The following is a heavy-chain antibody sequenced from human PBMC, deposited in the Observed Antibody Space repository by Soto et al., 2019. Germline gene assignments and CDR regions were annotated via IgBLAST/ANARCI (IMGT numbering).Heavy chain of an antibody. CDR1: GYTFTSHA. CDR3: ARDGIAAAGTSWFDP. CDR2: INAGNGNT. D-gene: IGHD6-13*01. Sequence: QVQLVQSGAEEKKPGASVKVSCKASGYTFTSHAMHWVRQAPGQRLEWMGWINAGNGNTKYSQKFQGRVTIITDTSASTGYMELSSLRSEDTAVYYCARDGIAAAGTSWFDPWGQGTLVTVSS. V-gene: IGHV1-3*05. J-gene: IGHJ5*02.